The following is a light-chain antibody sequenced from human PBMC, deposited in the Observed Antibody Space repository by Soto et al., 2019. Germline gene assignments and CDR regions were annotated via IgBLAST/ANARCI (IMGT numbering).Light chain of an antibody. J-gene: IGLJ1*01. CDR3: CSYASSSTYV. Sequence: QSVLTQPASVSGSPGQSITISCTGTSSDVGSYNLVSWYQQHPGKAPKLMIYEVSKRPSGVSNRFSGSKSGNTASQTISGLQAEDEADYYCCSYASSSTYVFGTGTKVTVL. V-gene: IGLV2-23*02. CDR2: EVS. CDR1: SSDVGSYNL.